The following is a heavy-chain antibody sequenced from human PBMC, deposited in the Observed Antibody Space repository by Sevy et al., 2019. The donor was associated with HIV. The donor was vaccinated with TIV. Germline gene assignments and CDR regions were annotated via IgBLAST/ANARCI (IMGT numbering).Heavy chain of an antibody. CDR1: GYRFTSYW. D-gene: IGHD3-22*01. Sequence: GESLKISCKGSGYRFTSYWIGWVRQMPGKGLEWMGIIYPGDSDNRYSPSFQGQVTISADKSINTAYLQWSSLKASDTAMYFCARRGYDSSGYPQYYFDYWGQGTLVTVSS. CDR2: IYPGDSDN. J-gene: IGHJ4*02. CDR3: ARRGYDSSGYPQYYFDY. V-gene: IGHV5-51*01.